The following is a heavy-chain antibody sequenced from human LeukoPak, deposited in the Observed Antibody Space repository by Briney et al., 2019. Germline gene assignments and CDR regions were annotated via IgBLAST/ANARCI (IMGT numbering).Heavy chain of an antibody. J-gene: IGHJ4*02. CDR3: ARDRVRYCSGGSCSADY. V-gene: IGHV3-21*01. CDR1: GFTFSGYS. D-gene: IGHD2-15*01. Sequence: GSLRLSCAASGFTFSGYSMNWVRQAPGKGLEWVSSISSSSSYIYYADSVKGRFTISRDNSKNTLYLQMNSLRAEDTAVYYCARDRVRYCSGGSCSADYWGQGALVTVSS. CDR2: ISSSSSYI.